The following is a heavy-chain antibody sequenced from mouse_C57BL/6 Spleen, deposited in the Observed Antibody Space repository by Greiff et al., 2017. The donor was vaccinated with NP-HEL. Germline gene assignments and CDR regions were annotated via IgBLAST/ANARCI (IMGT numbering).Heavy chain of an antibody. Sequence: QVQLQQSGPGLVAPSQSLSITCTVSGFSLTSYGVHWVRQPPGKGLEWLVVIWSDGSTTYNSALKSRLSISKDNSKSQVFLKMNSLQTDDTAMYYGARAYGYDDPSAMDYWGQGTSVTVSS. CDR2: IWSDGST. V-gene: IGHV2-6*03. D-gene: IGHD2-2*01. CDR3: ARAYGYDDPSAMDY. CDR1: GFSLTSYG. J-gene: IGHJ4*01.